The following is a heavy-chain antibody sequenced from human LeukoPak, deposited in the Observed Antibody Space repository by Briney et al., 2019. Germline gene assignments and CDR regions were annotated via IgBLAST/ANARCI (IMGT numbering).Heavy chain of an antibody. V-gene: IGHV4-4*07. Sequence: PSETLSHTCTVSGGSISSYYWSWIRQPAGKGLEWIGRIYTSGSTNYNPSLKSRVTMSVDTSKTQFSLKLSSVTAADTAVYYCARDIVLMVYASWFDPWGQGTLVTVSS. CDR2: IYTSGST. J-gene: IGHJ5*02. CDR3: ARDIVLMVYASWFDP. CDR1: GGSISSYY. D-gene: IGHD2-8*01.